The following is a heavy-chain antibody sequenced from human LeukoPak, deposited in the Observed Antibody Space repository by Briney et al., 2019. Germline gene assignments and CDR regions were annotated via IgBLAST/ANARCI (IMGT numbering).Heavy chain of an antibody. Sequence: ASVKVSCKASGYTFTSYYMHWVRQAPGQGLEWMGIINPSGGSTSYAQKFQGRVTMTRDTSTSTVYMELSSLRSEDTAVYYCARGLSNDYGGNSGDYWGQGTLVTVSS. J-gene: IGHJ4*02. CDR3: ARGLSNDYGGNSGDY. V-gene: IGHV1-46*01. CDR1: GYTFTSYY. D-gene: IGHD4-23*01. CDR2: INPSGGST.